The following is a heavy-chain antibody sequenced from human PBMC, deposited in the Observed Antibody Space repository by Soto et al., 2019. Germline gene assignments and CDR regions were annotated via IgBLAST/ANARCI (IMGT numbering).Heavy chain of an antibody. CDR3: AKDQRVVGATRGYIDY. J-gene: IGHJ4*02. Sequence: QVQLVESGGGVVQPGTSLRLSCAASGFIFNSFGMHWVRQAPGKGLEWVAVISSDGSYQYHVDSVKGRFTISRDNSKNKLFLQMNGLRAEDTAIYYCAKDQRVVGATRGYIDYWGQGTLVTVSS. V-gene: IGHV3-30*18. CDR2: ISSDGSYQ. D-gene: IGHD1-26*01. CDR1: GFIFNSFG.